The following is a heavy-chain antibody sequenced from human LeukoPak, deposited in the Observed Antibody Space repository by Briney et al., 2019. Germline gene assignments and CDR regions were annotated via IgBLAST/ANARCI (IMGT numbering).Heavy chain of an antibody. CDR3: ARSRPDIDY. V-gene: IGHV3-7*01. CDR2: IKQDGSEK. J-gene: IGHJ4*02. Sequence: GGSLRLSCAASGFTFSSYWISWVRQAPGKGLEWVANIKQDGSEKYYVDSVKGRFTISRDNAKNSLYLQMNSLRAEDTAVYYCARSRPDIDYWGQGTLVTVSS. D-gene: IGHD3-22*01. CDR1: GFTFSSYW.